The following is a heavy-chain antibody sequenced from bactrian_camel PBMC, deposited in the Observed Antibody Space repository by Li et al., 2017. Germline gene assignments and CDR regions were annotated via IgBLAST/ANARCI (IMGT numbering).Heavy chain of an antibody. CDR3: VSDPSVPALMRGGHYYNRCEQ. D-gene: IGHD2*01. Sequence: HVQLVESGGGSVQAGGSLRLSCAGVGVRNRNSCMGWFRQAPGKQRESVAAIERDGSTTYADSVKGRFTISKDNAKNTLYLQMNSLKPEDTAMYYCVSDPSVPALMRGGHYYNRCEQWSQGTQVTVS. J-gene: IGHJ4*01. V-gene: IGHV3S53*01. CDR2: IERDGST. CDR1: GVRNRNSC.